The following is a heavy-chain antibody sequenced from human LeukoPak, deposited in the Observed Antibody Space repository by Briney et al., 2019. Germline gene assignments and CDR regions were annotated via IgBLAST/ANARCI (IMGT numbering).Heavy chain of an antibody. CDR3: VKDTGDYHVLTDYEGENWLDP. D-gene: IGHD3-9*01. CDR2: ISGDGDDS. Sequence: GGSLRLSCAASGFTFEHFAMHWVRQVPGKGLEWLCLISGDGDDSSYPDFLKGRFTISRDNSKNVVYLQMNSLTTADTGLYYCVKDTGDYHVLTDYEGENWLDPWGQGTLVTVSS. V-gene: IGHV3-43*02. J-gene: IGHJ5*02. CDR1: GFTFEHFA.